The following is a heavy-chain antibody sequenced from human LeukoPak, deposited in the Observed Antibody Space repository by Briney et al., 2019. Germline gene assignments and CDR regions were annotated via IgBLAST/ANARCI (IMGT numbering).Heavy chain of an antibody. CDR3: ARTYDCSSTSCYQYYFDY. V-gene: IGHV4-34*01. D-gene: IGHD2-2*01. Sequence: PSETLSLTCAVYGGSFSGYYWSWIRQPPGKGLEWIGEINHSGSTNYNPSLKSRVTISVDTSKNQFSLRLSSVTAADTAAYYCARTYDCSSTSCYQYYFDYWGQGTLVTVSS. CDR2: INHSGST. CDR1: GGSFSGYY. J-gene: IGHJ4*02.